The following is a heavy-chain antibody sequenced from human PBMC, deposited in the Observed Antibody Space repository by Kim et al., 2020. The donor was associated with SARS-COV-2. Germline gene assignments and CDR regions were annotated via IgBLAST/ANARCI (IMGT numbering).Heavy chain of an antibody. CDR2: INPDSGVT. D-gene: IGHD2-2*02. V-gene: IGHV1-2*05. CDR1: GYTFTTRD. CDR3: ARGNTETIDY. Sequence: ASVKVSCKTSGYTFTTRDLHWVRQAPGHGLEWMGRINPDSGVTDYAQRFQGRVTMTRDKSISTVYMELSSLKSDDTVVYYCARGNTETIDYWGQGTLVTVYS. J-gene: IGHJ4*02.